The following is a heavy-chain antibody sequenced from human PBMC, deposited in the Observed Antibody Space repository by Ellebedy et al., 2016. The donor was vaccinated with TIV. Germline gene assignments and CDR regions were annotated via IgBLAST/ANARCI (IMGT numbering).Heavy chain of an antibody. CDR1: GGSFSGYY. CDR2: INQSGRT. CDR3: AEGRSGWYYFDY. V-gene: IGHV4-34*01. D-gene: IGHD6-19*01. Sequence: SETLSLTCAVYGGSFSGYYWSWIRQPPGKGLEWIGEINQSGRTNYNPSLDKGRVTISVDTSKNQFSLRLSSVTAADTALYYCAEGRSGWYYFDYWGRGTPVTVSS. J-gene: IGHJ4*02.